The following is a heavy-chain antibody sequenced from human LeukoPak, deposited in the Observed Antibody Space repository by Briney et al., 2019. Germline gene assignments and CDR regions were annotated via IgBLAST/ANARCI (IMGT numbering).Heavy chain of an antibody. Sequence: SETLSLTCTVSGGSISSSSYYWGWIRQPPGKGLEWIGSIYYSGSTYYNPSLKSRVTISVDTSKNQFSLKLSSVTAADTAVYYRAREGSGSYYKHYYYMDVWGKGTTVTISS. CDR3: AREGSGSYYKHYYYMDV. J-gene: IGHJ6*03. V-gene: IGHV4-39*07. D-gene: IGHD1-26*01. CDR2: IYYSGST. CDR1: GGSISSSSYY.